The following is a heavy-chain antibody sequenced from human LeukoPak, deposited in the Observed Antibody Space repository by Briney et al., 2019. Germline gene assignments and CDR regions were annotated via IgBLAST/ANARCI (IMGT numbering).Heavy chain of an antibody. CDR3: ARTLGYCSGGSCYVGAFDI. CDR1: GFTFSSYS. J-gene: IGHJ3*02. D-gene: IGHD2-15*01. Sequence: GGSLRLSCAASGFTFSSYSMNWVRQAPGKGLEWVSSISSSSSYIYYADSVKGRFTISRDNAKNSLYLQMNSLRAEDTAVYYCARTLGYCSGGSCYVGAFDIWGQGTMVTVSS. V-gene: IGHV3-21*01. CDR2: ISSSSSYI.